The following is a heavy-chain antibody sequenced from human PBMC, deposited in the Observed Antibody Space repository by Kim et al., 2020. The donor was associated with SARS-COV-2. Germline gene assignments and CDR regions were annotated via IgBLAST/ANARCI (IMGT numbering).Heavy chain of an antibody. CDR1: GFTFSSYA. Sequence: GGSLRLSCAASGFTFSSYAMSWVRQAPGKGLEWVSAISGSGGSTYYADSVKGRFTISRDNSKNTLYLQMNSLRAEDTAVYYCAKDAYSRNFDIYYYGMDVWGQGTTVTVSS. J-gene: IGHJ6*02. D-gene: IGHD3-9*01. CDR2: ISGSGGST. V-gene: IGHV3-23*01. CDR3: AKDAYSRNFDIYYYGMDV.